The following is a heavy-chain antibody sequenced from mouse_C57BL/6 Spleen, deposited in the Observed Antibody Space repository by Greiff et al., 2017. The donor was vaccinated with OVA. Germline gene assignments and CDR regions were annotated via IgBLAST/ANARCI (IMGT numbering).Heavy chain of an antibody. J-gene: IGHJ4*01. CDR1: GFTFTDYY. V-gene: IGHV7-3*01. CDR2: IRHKANGYTT. Sequence: EVMLVESGGGLVQPGGSLSLSCAASGFTFTDYYMSWVRQPPGQALEWLGFIRHKANGYTTEYSASVKGRFTISGDNSQSIRYLQMNARRAEDSATDYCARGGNILAVDYWGQGTSVTVSS. CDR3: ARGGNILAVDY. D-gene: IGHD2-1*01.